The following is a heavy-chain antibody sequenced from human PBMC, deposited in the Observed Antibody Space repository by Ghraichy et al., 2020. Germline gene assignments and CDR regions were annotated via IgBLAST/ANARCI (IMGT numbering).Heavy chain of an antibody. D-gene: IGHD6-19*01. J-gene: IGHJ4*02. V-gene: IGHV3-11*01. CDR2: ISRSGSII. CDR1: GFTFRDSY. CDR3: VRGGSNSGWEKYYFDY. Sequence: GSLRLSCAASGFTFRDSYMSWIRQAPGEGLEWVSYISRSGSIIKYEDSVKGRFTISRDNAKNSLYLQMNSLRAEDTAVYYCVRGGSNSGWEKYYFDYWGQGTLVTVSS.